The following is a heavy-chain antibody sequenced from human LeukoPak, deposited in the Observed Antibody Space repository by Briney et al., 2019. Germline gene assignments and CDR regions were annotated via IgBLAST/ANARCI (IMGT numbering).Heavy chain of an antibody. D-gene: IGHD2-2*01. J-gene: IGHJ4*02. Sequence: GAAVKVSCKASGYTFTSYGISWVRQAPGQGLEWMGWISAYNGNTNYAQKLQGRVTMTTDTSTSTAYMELRSLRSDDTAVYYCARVAYCSSTSCTYYFDYWGQGTLVTVSS. CDR3: ARVAYCSSTSCTYYFDY. CDR2: ISAYNGNT. V-gene: IGHV1-18*01. CDR1: GYTFTSYG.